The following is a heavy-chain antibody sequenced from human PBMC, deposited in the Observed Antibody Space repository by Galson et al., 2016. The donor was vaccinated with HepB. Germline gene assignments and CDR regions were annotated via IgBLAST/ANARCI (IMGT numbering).Heavy chain of an antibody. CDR1: GFSLSTSGVG. Sequence: PALVKPTQTLTLTCTFSGFSLSTSGVGVGWLRQPPGKALGWLALIYWDDDKRYSPSLQSRLTITKDTSKSQVVLTMTNMDPVDTATYFCAHRDFGSGSLDYWGPGTLVTVSS. D-gene: IGHD3-10*01. V-gene: IGHV2-5*02. CDR3: AHRDFGSGSLDY. J-gene: IGHJ4*02. CDR2: IYWDDDK.